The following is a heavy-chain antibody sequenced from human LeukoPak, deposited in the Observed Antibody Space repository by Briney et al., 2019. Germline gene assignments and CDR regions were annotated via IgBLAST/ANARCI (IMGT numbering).Heavy chain of an antibody. Sequence: SETLSLTCAVYGGSFSGYYWSWIRQPPGKGLEWIGEINHSGSTNYNPSLKSRVTISVDTPKNQFSLKLSSVTAADTAVYYCARVPLYYYYYYMDVWGKGTTVTVSS. CDR3: ARVPLYYYYYYMDV. CDR1: GGSFSGYY. V-gene: IGHV4-34*01. J-gene: IGHJ6*03. CDR2: INHSGST.